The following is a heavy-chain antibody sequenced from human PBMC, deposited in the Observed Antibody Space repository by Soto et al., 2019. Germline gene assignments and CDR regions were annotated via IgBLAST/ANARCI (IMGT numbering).Heavy chain of an antibody. CDR2: INHSGST. V-gene: IGHV4-34*01. CDR3: ARTYDYVWGSYVHYGMDV. J-gene: IGHJ6*02. Sequence: SETLSLTCAVYGGSFSGYYWSWIRQPPGKGLEWIGEINHSGSTNYNPSLKSRVTISVDTSKNQFSLKLSSVTAADTAVYYCARTYDYVWGSYVHYGMDVWGQGTTVTVSS. D-gene: IGHD3-16*01. CDR1: GGSFSGYY.